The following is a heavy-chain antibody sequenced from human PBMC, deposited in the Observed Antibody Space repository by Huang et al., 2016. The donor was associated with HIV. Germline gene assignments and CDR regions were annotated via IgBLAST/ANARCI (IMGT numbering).Heavy chain of an antibody. Sequence: EVQLVQSGAVVKKPGESLKISCKGSGYTFNGYWIGWVRQMPGKGLEWSASTHPGDSDPTYSPSFQGQVTISADKSISTAYLQWSGLKASDTAMYYCARQGVGDFVVEPTGLGAFDIWGQGTMVTVSS. CDR1: GYTFNGYW. J-gene: IGHJ3*02. V-gene: IGHV5-51*01. CDR3: ARQGVGDFVVEPTGLGAFDI. D-gene: IGHD2-2*01. CDR2: THPGDSDP.